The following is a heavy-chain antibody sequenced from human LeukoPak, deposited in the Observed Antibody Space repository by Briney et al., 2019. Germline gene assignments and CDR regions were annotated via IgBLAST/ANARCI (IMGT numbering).Heavy chain of an antibody. D-gene: IGHD6-13*01. V-gene: IGHV1-46*01. CDR3: ARDPLSIAAAGTQDWFDP. CDR1: GYTFTSYY. CDR2: ISPSGGST. J-gene: IGHJ5*02. Sequence: ASVKVSCKASGYTFTSYYMHWVRQAPGQGLEWMGIISPSGGSTSYAQKFQGRVTMTRDTSTSTVYMELSSLRSEDTAVYYCARDPLSIAAAGTQDWFDPWGQGTLVTVSA.